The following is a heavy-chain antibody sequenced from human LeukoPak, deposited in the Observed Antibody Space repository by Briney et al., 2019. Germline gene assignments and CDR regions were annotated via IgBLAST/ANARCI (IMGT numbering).Heavy chain of an antibody. CDR1: GFTFSSHW. CDR3: AKDLRYYYYGIDV. V-gene: IGHV3-30*18. Sequence: PGGSLRLSCAASGFTFSSHWMSWVRQAPGKGLEWVAVISYDGSNKYYADSVKGRFTISRDNSKNTLYLQMNSLRAEDTAVYYCAKDLRYYYYGIDVWGQGTTVTVSS. CDR2: ISYDGSNK. J-gene: IGHJ6*02.